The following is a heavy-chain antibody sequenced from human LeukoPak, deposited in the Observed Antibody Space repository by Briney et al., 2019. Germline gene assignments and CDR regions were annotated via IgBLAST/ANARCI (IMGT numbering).Heavy chain of an antibody. V-gene: IGHV4-59*12. CDR2: IYNSGST. CDR1: GGSISSNY. Sequence: PSETLSLTCTVSGGSISSNYWSWIRQPPRKGLEWIGYIYNSGSTNYNPSLKSRVTISVDTSKNQFSLKLSSVTAADTAVYYCARVYDILTSDVADYRGQGTLVTVSS. J-gene: IGHJ4*02. CDR3: ARVYDILTSDVADY. D-gene: IGHD3-9*01.